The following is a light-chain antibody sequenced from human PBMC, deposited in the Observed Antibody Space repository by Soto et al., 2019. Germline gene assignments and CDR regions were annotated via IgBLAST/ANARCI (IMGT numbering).Light chain of an antibody. J-gene: IGKJ5*01. Sequence: IVLTQSPGTLSLSPGERATLSCRASQTGSSSYLAWYQQKPGQSPRLLIYGVSSRATGIPDRFSGSGSGTDFTLTISRLEPEDFAVYYCQQYGRSPPITFGQGTRLEIK. CDR2: GVS. CDR3: QQYGRSPPIT. V-gene: IGKV3-20*01. CDR1: QTGSSSY.